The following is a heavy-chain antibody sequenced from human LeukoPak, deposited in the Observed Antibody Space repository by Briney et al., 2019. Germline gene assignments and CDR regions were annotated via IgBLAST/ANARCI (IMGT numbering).Heavy chain of an antibody. CDR2: ILGSGDST. CDR3: AHPGVLIPL. D-gene: IGHD7-27*01. J-gene: IGHJ4*02. Sequence: PGGSLRLSCAASGFTFDNAWMSWVRQAPGKGLEWVSAILGSGDSTYYADSVKGRFTISRDNSKNTVYLQMSSLRVEDTAVYYCAHPGVLIPLWGQGTLVTVSS. V-gene: IGHV3-23*01. CDR1: GFTFDNAW.